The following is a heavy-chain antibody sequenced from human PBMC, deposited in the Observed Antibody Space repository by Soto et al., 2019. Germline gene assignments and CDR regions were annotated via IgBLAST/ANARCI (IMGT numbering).Heavy chain of an antibody. Sequence: SETLSLTCTVSGGSISSYYWSWIRQPPGKGLEWIGYFYYSGSTNYNPSLKSRVTISVDTSKNQFSLKLSSVTAADTAVYYCARLGKDGWPDYYYYMDVWGKGTTVTVSS. CDR1: GGSISSYY. V-gene: IGHV4-59*08. CDR3: ARLGKDGWPDYYYYMDV. J-gene: IGHJ6*03. D-gene: IGHD6-19*01. CDR2: FYYSGST.